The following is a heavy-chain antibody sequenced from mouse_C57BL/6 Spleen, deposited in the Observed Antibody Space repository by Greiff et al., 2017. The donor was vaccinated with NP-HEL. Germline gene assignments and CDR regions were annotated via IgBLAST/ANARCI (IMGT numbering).Heavy chain of an antibody. CDR1: GYTFTSYW. Sequence: QVQLQQPGAELVRPGTSVKLSCKASGYTFTSYWMHWVKQRPGQGLEWIGVIDPSDSYTNYNQKFKGKATLTVDTSSSTAYMQLSSLTSEDSAVYYCARSPRSTMVTPWFAYWGQGTLVTVSA. J-gene: IGHJ3*01. V-gene: IGHV1-59*01. CDR2: IDPSDSYT. CDR3: ARSPRSTMVTPWFAY. D-gene: IGHD2-2*01.